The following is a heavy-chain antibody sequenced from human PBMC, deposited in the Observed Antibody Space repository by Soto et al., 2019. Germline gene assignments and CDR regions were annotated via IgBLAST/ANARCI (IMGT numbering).Heavy chain of an antibody. V-gene: IGHV3-15*07. CDR3: TTHPLLRFLEWLPRTDAFDI. CDR1: GFTFSNAW. J-gene: IGHJ3*02. CDR2: IKSKTDGGTT. Sequence: GGSLRLSCAASGFTFSNAWMNWVRQAPGKGLEWVGRIKSKTDGGTTDYAAPVKGRFTISRDDSKNTLYLQMNSLKTEDTAVYYCTTHPLLRFLEWLPRTDAFDIWGQGTMVTVSS. D-gene: IGHD3-3*01.